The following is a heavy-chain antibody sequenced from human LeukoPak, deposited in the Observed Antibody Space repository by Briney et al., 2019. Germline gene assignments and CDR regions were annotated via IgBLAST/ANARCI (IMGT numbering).Heavy chain of an antibody. V-gene: IGHV3-11*04. Sequence: GGSLRLSCAASGFTFSDYYMSWIRQAPGKGLEWVSYISSSGSTIYYADSVKGRFTISRDNTKNTLYLQMNSLRAEDTAVYYCARENYYYYYMDVWGKGTTVTVSS. CDR2: ISSSGSTI. CDR1: GFTFSDYY. J-gene: IGHJ6*03. CDR3: ARENYYYYYMDV.